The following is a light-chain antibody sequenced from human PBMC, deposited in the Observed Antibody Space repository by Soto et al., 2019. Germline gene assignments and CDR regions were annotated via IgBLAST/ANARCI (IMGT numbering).Light chain of an antibody. CDR2: ENN. J-gene: IGLJ1*01. V-gene: IGLV1-51*02. CDR3: GTWDSSLSANV. Sequence: QSVLTQPPSVSAAPGQKVTISCSGSNSNIGNNYVSWYQQLPGTAPKLLIYENNNRPSEIPDRFSGSKSGTSATLGITGLQTGDEADYYCGTWDSSLSANVFGTGTKVTVL. CDR1: NSNIGNNY.